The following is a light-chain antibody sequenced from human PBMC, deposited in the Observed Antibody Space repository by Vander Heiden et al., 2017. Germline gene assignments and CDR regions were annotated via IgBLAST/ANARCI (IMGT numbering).Light chain of an antibody. J-gene: IGKJ1*01. Sequence: DLQMTQSPSSLSASVGDRVTITFRASQSISSYLNWYQQKPGKAPKLLIYAASSLQSGVPSRFSGSGSGTDFILTISSLQPEYFATYYCQQSYNTPWAFGQGTKVEIK. CDR2: AAS. CDR3: QQSYNTPWA. V-gene: IGKV1-39*01. CDR1: QSISSY.